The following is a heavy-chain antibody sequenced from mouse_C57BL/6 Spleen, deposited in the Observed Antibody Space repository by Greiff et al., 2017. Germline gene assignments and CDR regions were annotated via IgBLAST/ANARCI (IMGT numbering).Heavy chain of an antibody. J-gene: IGHJ2*01. CDR1: GYTFTSYW. V-gene: IGHV1-59*01. CDR2: IDPSDSYT. D-gene: IGHD2-2*01. CDR3: ARIHYGYYFDY. Sequence: QVQLQQPGAELVRPGTSVKLSCKASGYTFTSYWMHWVKQRPGQGLEWIGVIDPSDSYTNYNQKFKGKATLTVATSSSTAYMQLSSLTSEDSAVYYCARIHYGYYFDYWGQGTTLTVSS.